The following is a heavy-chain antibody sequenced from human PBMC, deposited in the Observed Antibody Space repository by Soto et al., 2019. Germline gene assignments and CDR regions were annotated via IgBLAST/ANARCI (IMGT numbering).Heavy chain of an antibody. J-gene: IGHJ5*02. V-gene: IGHV2-5*02. CDR1: GFSLSTSGVG. CDR3: AHRASIAAAGTNWFDP. CDR2: IYWDDDK. D-gene: IGHD6-13*01. Sequence: QITLKESGPTLVKPTQTLTLTCTFSGFSLSTSGVGVGWIRQPPGKALEWLALIYWDDDKRYSPSLKSRLTITTPTSKNRVELTVTNMDPVDTATYYCAHRASIAAAGTNWFDPWVQGTLVTVSS.